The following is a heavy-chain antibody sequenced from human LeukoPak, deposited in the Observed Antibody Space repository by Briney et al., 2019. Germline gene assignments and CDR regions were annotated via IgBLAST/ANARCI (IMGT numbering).Heavy chain of an antibody. CDR2: ISSSGSTI. CDR1: GFTFSSYE. CDR3: ARVVEGYSNYPPYYYGMDV. D-gene: IGHD4-11*01. Sequence: GGSLRLSCAASGFTFSSYEMNWVRQAPGKGLEWVSYISSSGSTIYYADSVKGRFTISRDNAKNSLYLQMNSLRAEDTAVYYCARVVEGYSNYPPYYYGMDVWGQGTTATVSS. V-gene: IGHV3-48*03. J-gene: IGHJ6*02.